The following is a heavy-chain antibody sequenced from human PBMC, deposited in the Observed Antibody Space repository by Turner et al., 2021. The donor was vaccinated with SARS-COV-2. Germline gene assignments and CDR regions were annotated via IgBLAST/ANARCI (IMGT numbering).Heavy chain of an antibody. CDR3: ARELTNNWFDP. D-gene: IGHD3-10*01. CDR2: IYYRGST. CDR1: GASISSYY. J-gene: IGHJ5*02. V-gene: IGHV4-59*01. Sequence: QVLLQASGPGLLTPSETLSLTCTVSGASISSYYWAWIRQPPGKRLEWIGYIYYRGSTNYNPSLKSRVTISVDTSKNQFSLKLTSVTAADTAVYFCARELTNNWFDPWGQGTLVTVSS.